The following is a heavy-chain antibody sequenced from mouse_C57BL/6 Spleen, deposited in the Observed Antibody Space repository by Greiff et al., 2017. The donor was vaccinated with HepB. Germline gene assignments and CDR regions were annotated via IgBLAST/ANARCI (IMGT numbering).Heavy chain of an antibody. V-gene: IGHV1-26*01. Sequence: EVQLQQSGPELVKPGASVKISCKASGYTFTDYYMNWVKQSHGKSLEWIGDINPNNGGTSYNQKFKGKATLTVDKSSSTAYMELRSLTSEDSAVYYCALPMAMDYWGQGTSVTVSS. CDR3: ALPMAMDY. J-gene: IGHJ4*01. D-gene: IGHD6-5*01. CDR1: GYTFTDYY. CDR2: INPNNGGT.